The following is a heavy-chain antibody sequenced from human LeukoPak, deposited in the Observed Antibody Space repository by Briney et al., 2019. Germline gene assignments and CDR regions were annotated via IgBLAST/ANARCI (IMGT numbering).Heavy chain of an antibody. D-gene: IGHD3-22*01. V-gene: IGHV3-23*01. CDR3: AKGYDSSGYSYPDY. J-gene: IGHJ4*02. CDR2: ISGSGGST. CDR1: GFTFSSYA. Sequence: PGGSLRLSCAASGFTFSSYAMSWARQAPGKGLEWVSAISGSGGSTYYADSVKGRFTISRDNSKNTLYLQMNSLRAEDTAVYYCAKGYDSSGYSYPDYWGQGTLVTVSS.